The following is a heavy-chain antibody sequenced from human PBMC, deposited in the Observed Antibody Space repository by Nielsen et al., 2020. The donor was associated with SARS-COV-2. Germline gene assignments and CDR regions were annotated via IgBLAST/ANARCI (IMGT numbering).Heavy chain of an antibody. J-gene: IGHJ4*02. D-gene: IGHD6-19*01. V-gene: IGHV1-69*13. CDR2: IIPIFGTA. CDR1: GGTFSSYA. CDR3: ARDWVGYSSGWYADY. Sequence: SVKVSCKASGGTFSSYAISWVRQAPGQGLEWMGGIIPIFGTANYAQKFQGRVTITADESTSTAYMELSSLRSEDTAVYYCARDWVGYSSGWYADYWGQGTLVTVSS.